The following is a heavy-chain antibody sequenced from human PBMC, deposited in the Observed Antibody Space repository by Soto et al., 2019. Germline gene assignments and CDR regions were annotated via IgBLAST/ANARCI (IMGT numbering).Heavy chain of an antibody. J-gene: IGHJ3*02. V-gene: IGHV4-34*01. Sequence: SETLSLTCAVYGGSFSGYYWSWIRQPPGKGLEWIGEINHSGSTNYNPSLKSRVTISGDTSKNQFSLKLSSVTAADTAVYYCARLLDAFDIWGQGTMVTVSS. CDR3: ARLLDAFDI. CDR1: GGSFSGYY. CDR2: INHSGST.